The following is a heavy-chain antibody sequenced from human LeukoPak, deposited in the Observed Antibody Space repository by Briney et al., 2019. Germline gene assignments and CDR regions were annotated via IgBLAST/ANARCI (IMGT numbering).Heavy chain of an antibody. D-gene: IGHD3-22*01. CDR3: VRDGRKYYDSSVLDYFDY. CDR2: VLPIFNKT. J-gene: IGHJ4*02. V-gene: IGHV1-69*05. Sequence: ASVKVSCKASGGTFSNYAINWVRQAPGQGLEWTGGVLPIFNKTNYAQKFQGRVTITTDEFTSAAYMELSSLRSEDTAVYYCVRDGRKYYDSSVLDYFDYWGQGTLVTVSS. CDR1: GGTFSNYA.